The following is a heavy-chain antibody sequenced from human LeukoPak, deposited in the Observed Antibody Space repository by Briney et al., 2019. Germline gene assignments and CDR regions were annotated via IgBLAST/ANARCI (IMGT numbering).Heavy chain of an antibody. CDR3: ARAGDY. V-gene: IGHV3-30-3*01. Sequence: PGGSLRLSCEASGFTFSSYAMHWVRQAPGKGLEWVAVISYDGSNKYYADSVKGRFTISRDNSKNTLYLQMNSLRAEDTAVYYCARAGDYWGQGTLVTVSS. J-gene: IGHJ4*02. CDR2: ISYDGSNK. CDR1: GFTFSSYA.